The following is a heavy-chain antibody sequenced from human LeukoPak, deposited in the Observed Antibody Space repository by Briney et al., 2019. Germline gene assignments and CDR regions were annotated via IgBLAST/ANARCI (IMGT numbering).Heavy chain of an antibody. Sequence: GGSLRLSCAASGFTFSGSAMHWVRQASGKGLEWVGRIRSKPNSYATTYAASVKGRFTISRDDSKNTAYLQMNSLKTEDTAVYYCSGPFILGTTGNWEWGQGTLVTVSS. CDR3: SGPFILGTTGNWE. CDR2: IRSKPNSYAT. J-gene: IGHJ4*02. V-gene: IGHV3-73*01. CDR1: GFTFSGSA. D-gene: IGHD1-26*01.